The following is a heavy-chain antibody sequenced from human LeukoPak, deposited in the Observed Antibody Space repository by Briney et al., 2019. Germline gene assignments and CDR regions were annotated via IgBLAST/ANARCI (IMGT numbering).Heavy chain of an antibody. CDR3: ARGMPYYYDSSGYYVFDY. CDR1: GYSFNTYD. CDR2: ISAYNGNT. D-gene: IGHD3-22*01. V-gene: IGHV1-18*01. J-gene: IGHJ4*02. Sequence: ASVKVSCKSSGYSFNTYDISWVRQAPGQGLEWMGWISAYNGNTNYAQKLQGRVTMTTDTSTSTAYMELRSLRSDDTAVYYCARGMPYYYDSSGYYVFDYWGQGTLVTVSS.